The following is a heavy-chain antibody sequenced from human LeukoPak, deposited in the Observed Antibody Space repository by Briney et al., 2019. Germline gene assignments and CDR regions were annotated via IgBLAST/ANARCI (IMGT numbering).Heavy chain of an antibody. CDR3: ARDRDYDFWSGYSNRIGWFDP. D-gene: IGHD3-3*01. CDR2: ISSGSTI. CDR1: GFTFSDYY. Sequence: GGSLRLSCAASGFTFSDYYMSWIRQAPGKGLEWVSYISSGSTIYYADSVKGRFTISRDNAKNSLYLQMNSLRAEDTAVYYCARDRDYDFWSGYSNRIGWFDPWGQGTLVTVSS. V-gene: IGHV3-11*04. J-gene: IGHJ5*02.